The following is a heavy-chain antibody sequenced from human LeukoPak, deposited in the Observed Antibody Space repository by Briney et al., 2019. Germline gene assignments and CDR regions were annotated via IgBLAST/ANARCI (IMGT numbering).Heavy chain of an antibody. CDR1: GFSITTGYY. Sequence: SETLSLTCSVSGFSITTGYYWAWIRQPPGKGLEWIGTIFRIGSSYFNPSLKSRVTISVDTSKNQFSLKLSSVTAADTALYYCARVIDVAAAGYFDSWGQGTQVTVSS. D-gene: IGHD6-13*01. J-gene: IGHJ4*02. CDR3: ARVIDVAAAGYFDS. CDR2: IFRIGSS. V-gene: IGHV4-38-2*02.